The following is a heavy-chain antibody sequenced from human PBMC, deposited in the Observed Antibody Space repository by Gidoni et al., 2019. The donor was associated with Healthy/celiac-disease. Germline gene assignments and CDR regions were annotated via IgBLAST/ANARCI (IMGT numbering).Heavy chain of an antibody. CDR3: TRDDYGPSLRNWFDP. D-gene: IGHD3-10*01. J-gene: IGHJ5*02. CDR1: GFTFSGSA. Sequence: EVQPVASGAGWVQPGGSLKRSCAAYGFTFSGSALHWVRQAPWNGLELVGSVRSKANSYATAYAASVKRRFTICRDDSKTTAYLQMNSVTAEDTAVYYCTRDDYGPSLRNWFDPWGQGTLVTVSS. V-gene: IGHV3-73*02. CDR2: VRSKANSYAT.